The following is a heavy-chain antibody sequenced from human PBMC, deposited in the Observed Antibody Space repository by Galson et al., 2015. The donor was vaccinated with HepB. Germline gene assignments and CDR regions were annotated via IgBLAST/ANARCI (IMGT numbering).Heavy chain of an antibody. CDR2: IIPIFGTA. D-gene: IGHD2-8*02. CDR3: ARDLGYCTGGVCSPPPLGY. Sequence: SVKVSCKASGGTFSSYAISWVRQAPGQGLEWMGGIIPIFGTANYAQKFQGRVTITADESTSTAYMELSSLRSEDTAVYYCARDLGYCTGGVCSPPPLGYWGQGTLVTVSS. V-gene: IGHV1-69*13. CDR1: GGTFSSYA. J-gene: IGHJ4*02.